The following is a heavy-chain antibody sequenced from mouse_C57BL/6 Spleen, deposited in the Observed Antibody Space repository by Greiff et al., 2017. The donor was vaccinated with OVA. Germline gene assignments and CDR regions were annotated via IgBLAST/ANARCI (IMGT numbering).Heavy chain of an antibody. CDR2: FHPYNDDT. CDR1: GYTFTTYP. CDR3: ARSGSRMGYFDY. J-gene: IGHJ2*01. Sequence: VKLLESGAELVKPGASVKMSCKASGYTFTTYPIEWMKQNHGKSLEWIGNFHPYNDDTKYNEKFKGKATLTVEKSSSTVYLELSRLTSDDSAVYYCARSGSRMGYFDYWGQGTTLTVSS. D-gene: IGHD1-1*01. V-gene: IGHV1-47*01.